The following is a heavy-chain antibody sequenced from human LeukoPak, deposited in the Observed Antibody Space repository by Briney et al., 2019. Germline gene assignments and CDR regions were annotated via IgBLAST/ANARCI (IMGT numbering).Heavy chain of an antibody. D-gene: IGHD2-15*01. V-gene: IGHV3-30*03. J-gene: IGHJ4*02. CDR3: ASLLLYCSGSTCYSDY. CDR2: TSSDGNNR. Sequence: GRSLRLSCVASGFTFSNYGMHWVRQAPGKGLEWVAVTSSDGNNRYYADSVKGRFTISGDNSKNTLYLQMNSLRAEDTALYYCASLLLYCSGSTCYSDYWGQGTLVTVSS. CDR1: GFTFSNYG.